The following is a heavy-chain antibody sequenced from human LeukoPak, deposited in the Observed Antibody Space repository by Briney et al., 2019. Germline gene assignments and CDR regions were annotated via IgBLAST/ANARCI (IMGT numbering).Heavy chain of an antibody. V-gene: IGHV3-23*01. J-gene: IGHJ5*02. D-gene: IGHD4-17*01. CDR1: GFTFSTYG. CDR2: ISGIGGST. CDR3: AKDRISTVTTLNLSYNWFDP. Sequence: GGSLRLSCAASGFTFSTYGMSWVRQAPGKGLEWVSTISGIGGSTHYADSVKGRFTISRDNSKNTLYLQMNSLRAEDTAVYYCAKDRISTVTTLNLSYNWFDPWGQGTLVTVSS.